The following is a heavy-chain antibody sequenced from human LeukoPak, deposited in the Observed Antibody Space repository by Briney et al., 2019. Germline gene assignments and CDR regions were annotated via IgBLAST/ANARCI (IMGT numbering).Heavy chain of an antibody. D-gene: IGHD3-3*01. CDR1: GGSFSGYY. CDR2: INHSGST. Sequence: SETLSLTCAVYGGSFSGYYWSWIRQPPGKGLEWIGEINHSGSTNYNPSLKSRVTISVDTSKNQFSLKLSSVTAADTAVYYCARERRPTYYDFWSGYYIWGQGTLVTVSS. J-gene: IGHJ4*02. CDR3: ARERRPTYYDFWSGYYI. V-gene: IGHV4-34*01.